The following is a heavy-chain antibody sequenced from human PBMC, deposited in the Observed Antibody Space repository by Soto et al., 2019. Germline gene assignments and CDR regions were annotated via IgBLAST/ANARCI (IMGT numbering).Heavy chain of an antibody. Sequence: EVQLVESGGGLVQPGGSLRLSCAASGFTFTNAWMNWVRQAPGKGLEWVGRIRSKTDGGTTEYAAPVKGRFTISRDDSKNTVYLQMNTLETEDTAVYYCTPMSGILPTARFAYWGQVTLVTVSS. V-gene: IGHV3-15*07. CDR3: TPMSGILPTARFAY. CDR2: IRSKTDGGTT. D-gene: IGHD1-26*01. CDR1: GFTFTNAW. J-gene: IGHJ4*02.